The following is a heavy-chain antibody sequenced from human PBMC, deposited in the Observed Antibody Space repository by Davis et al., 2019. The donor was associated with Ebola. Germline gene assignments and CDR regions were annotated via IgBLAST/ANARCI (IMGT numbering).Heavy chain of an antibody. J-gene: IGHJ4*02. CDR2: ISSSGSHI. CDR1: GFTFRNYY. V-gene: IGHV3-21*04. CDR3: AKDRSPGIAVAGYFDY. Sequence: GESLKISCAASGFTFRNYYMNWVRQAPGKGLEWVSSISSSGSHIFYADSVRGRFTISRDNINNSLYLQMNSLRAEDTAVYYCAKDRSPGIAVAGYFDYWGQGTLVTVSS. D-gene: IGHD6-19*01.